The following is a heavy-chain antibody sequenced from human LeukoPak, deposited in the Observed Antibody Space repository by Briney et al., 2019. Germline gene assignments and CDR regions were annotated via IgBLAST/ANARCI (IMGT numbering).Heavy chain of an antibody. CDR1: GDSISSSTYY. CDR3: ARGGAYGSGSSFDY. J-gene: IGHJ4*02. Sequence: SGTLCLTCAVSGDSISSSTYYWGWIRQPPGEGLEWIGSIYYSGSSYYSPSVKSRVTISVDTSKNQFSLKLASVTAPDTAVYYCARGGAYGSGSSFDYWGQGILVTVSS. D-gene: IGHD3-10*01. CDR2: IYYSGSS. V-gene: IGHV4-39*07.